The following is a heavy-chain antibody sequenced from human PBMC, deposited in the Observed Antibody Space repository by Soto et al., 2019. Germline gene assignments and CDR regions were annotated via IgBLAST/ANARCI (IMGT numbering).Heavy chain of an antibody. CDR3: ARGGITIHDYGLDV. Sequence: SETLSLTCAVYGGSFSGHYCSWIRQSPGKGLEWIGEINPSGSTKYNPSLKSRVTISADTSRNHFSLKLSSVTAADTAVFYCARGGITIHDYGLDVWGQGTTVTVSS. D-gene: IGHD3-3*01. J-gene: IGHJ6*02. V-gene: IGHV4-34*01. CDR1: GGSFSGHY. CDR2: INPSGST.